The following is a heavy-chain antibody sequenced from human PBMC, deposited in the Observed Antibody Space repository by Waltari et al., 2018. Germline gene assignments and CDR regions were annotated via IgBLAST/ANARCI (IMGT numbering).Heavy chain of an antibody. CDR3: ARGAPSITIFGVVIKEDAFDI. V-gene: IGHV7-4-1*02. D-gene: IGHD3-3*01. J-gene: IGHJ3*02. Sequence: QVQLVQSGSEFKKPGASVKVSCKASGYTFTSYAMNWVRLAHEQGLEWMGWINTNPGNPTYAQGFTGRFVFSLDTSVSTAYLQISSLKAEDTAVYYCARGAPSITIFGVVIKEDAFDIWGQGTMVTVSS. CDR2: INTNPGNP. CDR1: GYTFTSYA.